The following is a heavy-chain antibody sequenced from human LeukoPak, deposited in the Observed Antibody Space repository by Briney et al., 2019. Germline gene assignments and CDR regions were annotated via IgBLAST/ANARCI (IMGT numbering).Heavy chain of an antibody. V-gene: IGHV1-69*05. CDR3: ASDNFDWLLSGAFDI. CDR1: GGTFSSYA. J-gene: IGHJ3*02. D-gene: IGHD3-9*01. CDR2: IIPIFGTA. Sequence: ASVKVSRKASGGTFSSYAISWVRQAPGQGLEWMGGIIPIFGTANYAQKFQGRVTITTDESTSTAYMELSSLGSEDTAVYYCASDNFDWLLSGAFDIWGQGTMVTVSS.